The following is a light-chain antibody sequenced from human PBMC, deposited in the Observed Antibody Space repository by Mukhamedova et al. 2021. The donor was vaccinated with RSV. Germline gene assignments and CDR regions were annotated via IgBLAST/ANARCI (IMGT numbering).Light chain of an antibody. Sequence: WYQRRVHGKAPKLLIYEASTLKSGVPSRFSGSGSGTEFSLTISSLQPDDFATYYCQQYQSLGTFGKGTKVEIK. CDR3: QQYQSLGT. J-gene: IGKJ1*01. CDR2: EAS. V-gene: IGKV1-5*03.